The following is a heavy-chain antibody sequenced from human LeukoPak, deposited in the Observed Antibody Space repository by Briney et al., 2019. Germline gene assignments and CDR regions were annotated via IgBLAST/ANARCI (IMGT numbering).Heavy chain of an antibody. Sequence: GGSLRLSCAASGFTFTDVYMSWIRQSPGKGLEWLAYISPNSAGISYADSVKGQFTISRDNAKNSLYLQMNSLRAEDTAVYYCARESRGASDMDVWGKGTTVTVSS. V-gene: IGHV3-11*04. CDR3: ARESRGASDMDV. J-gene: IGHJ6*03. CDR2: ISPNSAGI. CDR1: GFTFTDVY. D-gene: IGHD3-10*01.